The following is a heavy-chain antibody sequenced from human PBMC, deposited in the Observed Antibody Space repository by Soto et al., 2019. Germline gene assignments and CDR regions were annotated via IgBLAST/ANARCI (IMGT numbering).Heavy chain of an antibody. CDR2: IIPIFGTV. CDR1: GGTFRTYA. V-gene: IGHV1-69*12. D-gene: IGHD6-19*01. Sequence: QVQLLQSGAEVKKPGSSVRVSCEASGGTFRTYAISWVRQAPGQGLEWMGEIIPIFGTVNYAQRFQGRVTITAAASTPTVYMDLRSLRSEDTAVYYCAKGAVAGTPTSYAMDFWGQGTTVTVSS. CDR3: AKGAVAGTPTSYAMDF. J-gene: IGHJ6*02.